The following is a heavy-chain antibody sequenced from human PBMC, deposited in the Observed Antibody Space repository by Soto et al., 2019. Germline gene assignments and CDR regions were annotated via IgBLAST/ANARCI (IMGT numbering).Heavy chain of an antibody. Sequence: ASVKVSCKASGYTFTSYAMHWVRQAPGQRLEWMGWLNAGNGNTKYSQKFQGRVTITRDTSASTAYMELSSLRSEDTAVYYCGRKDITTSFDPWGQGTLVTVSS. J-gene: IGHJ5*02. CDR1: GYTFTSYA. CDR3: GRKDITTSFDP. V-gene: IGHV1-3*01. CDR2: LNAGNGNT. D-gene: IGHD3-22*01.